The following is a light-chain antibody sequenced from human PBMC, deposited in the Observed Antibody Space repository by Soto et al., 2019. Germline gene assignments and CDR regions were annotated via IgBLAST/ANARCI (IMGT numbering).Light chain of an antibody. J-gene: IGLJ1*01. Sequence: QSVLTQPASVSGSPGQSITISCTGTSSTVGGFNVVSWYQQHPGKAPKVIIYEGIKRPSGVSNRFSGSNSGSTASLTISGLQAEDEADYYCCSYVGATTYVXGTGTRAPS. CDR1: SSTVGGFNV. CDR2: EGI. V-gene: IGLV2-23*01. CDR3: CSYVGATTYV.